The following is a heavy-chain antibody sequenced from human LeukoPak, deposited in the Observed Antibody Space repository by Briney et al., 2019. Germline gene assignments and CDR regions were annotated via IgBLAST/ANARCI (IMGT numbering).Heavy chain of an antibody. CDR2: IKQDGSEK. D-gene: IGHD6-13*01. J-gene: IGHJ4*02. CDR1: GFTFSSYW. Sequence: GGSLRLSCAASGFTFSSYWMSWVRQAPGKGLGWVANIKQDGSEKYYVDSVKGRFTISRDNAKNSLYLQMNSLRAEDTAVYYCARDWSSSWSGIVDYWGQGTLVTVSS. V-gene: IGHV3-7*01. CDR3: ARDWSSSWSGIVDY.